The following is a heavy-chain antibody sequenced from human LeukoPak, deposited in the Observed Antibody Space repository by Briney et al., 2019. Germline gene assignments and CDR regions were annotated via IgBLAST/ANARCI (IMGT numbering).Heavy chain of an antibody. J-gene: IGHJ6*03. Sequence: GGSLRLSCVASGFTLSRYNMKWVRQAPGKRLEGVASISWRNMDIEYADSVKGRFTISRDNDKKSLYLQMNSLRVEDTAVYYCARVYSSTWYSGYLHMDVWGKGTTVTVSS. CDR2: ISWRNMDI. CDR1: GFTLSRYN. CDR3: ARVYSSTWYSGYLHMDV. V-gene: IGHV3-21*03. D-gene: IGHD6-13*01.